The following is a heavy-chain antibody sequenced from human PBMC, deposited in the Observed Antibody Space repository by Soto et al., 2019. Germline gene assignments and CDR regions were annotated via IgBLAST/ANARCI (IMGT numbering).Heavy chain of an antibody. CDR1: GGSIRGYY. CDR3: VRASMPKAHFDS. J-gene: IGHJ4*02. CDR2: MHTSGST. Sequence: PSKTLSLTCSVSGGSIRGYYWSWIRQSAGMGLEWIGRMHTSGSTNYNPSLKSRVTFSVDMSKNQISLKLTSVTAADTALYYCVRASMPKAHFDSWGKGTLVTISS. D-gene: IGHD2-2*01. V-gene: IGHV4-4*07.